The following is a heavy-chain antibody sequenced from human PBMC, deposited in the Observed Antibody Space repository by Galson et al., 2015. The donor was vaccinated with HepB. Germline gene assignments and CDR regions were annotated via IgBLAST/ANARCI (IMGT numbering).Heavy chain of an antibody. D-gene: IGHD2-2*01. J-gene: IGHJ4*02. V-gene: IGHV5-51*01. CDR2: IYPGDSDT. CDR1: GYLFSGYW. CDR3: ARRGGESSSHSRLDN. Sequence: QSGAEVKKPGESLKISCQGIGYLFSGYWIGWVRQMPGKGLEWMGIIYPGDSDTSYSPSFQGQVTISADQSSSVVYLPWNSLKPSDTAIYFCARRGGESSSHSRLDNWGQGTLVTVSS.